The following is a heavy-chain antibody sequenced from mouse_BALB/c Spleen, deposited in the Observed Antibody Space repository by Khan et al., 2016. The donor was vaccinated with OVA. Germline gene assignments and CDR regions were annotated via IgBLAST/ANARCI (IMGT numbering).Heavy chain of an antibody. CDR2: ISSGGSYT. J-gene: IGHJ2*01. D-gene: IGHD1-1*01. CDR1: GFTFSSYA. CDR3: ARDYYGSSYEDY. Sequence: EVELVESGGGLVKPGGSLKLSCAASGFTFSSYAMSWVRQTPEKRLEWVATISSGGSYTYYPDSVKGRFTISRDNAKNTLYLQMSSLRSEDTAMYYCARDYYGSSYEDYWGQGTTLTVSS. V-gene: IGHV5-9-3*01.